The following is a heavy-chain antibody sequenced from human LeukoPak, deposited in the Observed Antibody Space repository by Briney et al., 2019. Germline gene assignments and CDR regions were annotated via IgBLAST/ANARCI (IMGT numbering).Heavy chain of an antibody. J-gene: IGHJ4*02. D-gene: IGHD1-26*01. Sequence: SETLSLTCTVSGGSISSGSYYWSWIRQPAGKGLEWIGRIYTSGSTNYNPSLKSRVTISVDTSKNQFSLKLSSVTAADTAVYYCARGRSGSYLDYWGQGTLVTVSS. CDR1: GGSISSGSYY. V-gene: IGHV4-61*02. CDR3: ARGRSGSYLDY. CDR2: IYTSGST.